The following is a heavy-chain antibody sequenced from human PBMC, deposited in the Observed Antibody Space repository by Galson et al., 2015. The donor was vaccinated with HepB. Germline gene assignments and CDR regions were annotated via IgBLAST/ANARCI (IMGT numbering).Heavy chain of an antibody. Sequence: SLRLSCAASGFTFSSYWMSWVRQAPGKGLEWVANIKQDGSEKYYVDSVKGRFTISRDNAKNSLYLQMNSLRAEDTAVYYCARDCSSTSCYTTDAFDIWGQGTMVTVSS. CDR1: GFTFSSYW. V-gene: IGHV3-7*03. CDR2: IKQDGSEK. D-gene: IGHD2-2*02. CDR3: ARDCSSTSCYTTDAFDI. J-gene: IGHJ3*02.